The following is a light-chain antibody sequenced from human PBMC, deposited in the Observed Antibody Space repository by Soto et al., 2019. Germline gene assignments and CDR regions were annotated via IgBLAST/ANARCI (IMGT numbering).Light chain of an antibody. V-gene: IGKV3-20*01. CDR3: EHYGSALFT. Sequence: EIVLTQSPGTLSLSPGERATLSCRASQSFSSSYLAWYQQKPGQAPRLLIYGASSLATGIPDRCSGSGSGTDFSVTISSLETEDFAVYYCEHYGSALFTFGPGTKVDVK. CDR2: GAS. J-gene: IGKJ3*01. CDR1: QSFSSSY.